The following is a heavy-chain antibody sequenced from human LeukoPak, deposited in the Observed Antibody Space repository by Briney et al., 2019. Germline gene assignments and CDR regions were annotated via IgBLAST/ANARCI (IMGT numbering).Heavy chain of an antibody. V-gene: IGHV5-51*01. D-gene: IGHD6-6*01. CDR1: GNSFTCYW. Sequence: GQSLKISCQGSGNSFTCYWIGWVRQMPGKDLEWMGLVYLVDSDTRSSPSFQGQVTISADKSINTAYLQWSSLKASDTAMYYCARRPAYGSSSWFDPWGQGTLVTVSS. J-gene: IGHJ5*02. CDR2: VYLVDSDT. CDR3: ARRPAYGSSSWFDP.